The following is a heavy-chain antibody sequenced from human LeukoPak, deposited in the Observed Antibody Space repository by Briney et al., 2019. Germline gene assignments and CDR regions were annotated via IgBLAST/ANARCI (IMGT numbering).Heavy chain of an antibody. CDR2: ISAYNGKT. CDR3: ARGGTYYPCIDY. J-gene: IGHJ4*02. D-gene: IGHD1-26*01. Sequence: ASVKVSCKASGYTFTSSYINWVRQAPGQGLEWMGWISAYNGKTNYAQTFQGRVTMTTDSSTNTAYMDLTSLRSDNTAVYYCARGGTYYPCIDYWGQGTLVTVSS. V-gene: IGHV1-18*01. CDR1: GYTFTSSY.